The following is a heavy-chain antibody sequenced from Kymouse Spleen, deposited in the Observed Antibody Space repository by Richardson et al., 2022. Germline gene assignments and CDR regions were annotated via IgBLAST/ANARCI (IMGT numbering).Heavy chain of an antibody. CDR1: GGSFSGYY. CDR2: INHSGST. V-gene: IGHV4-34*01. Sequence: QVQLQQWGAGLLKPSETLSLTCAVYGGSFSGYYWSWIRQPPGKGLEWIGEINHSGSTNYNPSLKSRVTISVDTSKNQFSLKLSSVTAADTAVYYCVFYVDTAMVTAFDIWGQGTMVTVSS. CDR3: VFYVDTAMVTAFDI. J-gene: IGHJ3*02. D-gene: IGHD5-18,IGHD5-18*01.